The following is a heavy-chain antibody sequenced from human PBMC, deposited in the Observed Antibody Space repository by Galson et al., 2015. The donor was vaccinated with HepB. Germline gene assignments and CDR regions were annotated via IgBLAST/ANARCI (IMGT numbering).Heavy chain of an antibody. V-gene: IGHV1-69*02. J-gene: IGHJ4*02. CDR1: GGTFSSYT. CDR3: AFDILTGYYRDDFDY. D-gene: IGHD3-9*01. Sequence: SVKVSCKASGGTFSSYTISWVRQAPGQGLEWMGRIIPILGIANYAQKFQGRVTITADKSTSTAYMELSSLGSEDTAVYYCAFDILTGYYRDDFDYWGQGTLVTVSS. CDR2: IIPILGIA.